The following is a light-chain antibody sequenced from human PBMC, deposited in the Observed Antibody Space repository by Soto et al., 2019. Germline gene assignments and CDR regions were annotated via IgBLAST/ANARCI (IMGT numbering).Light chain of an antibody. Sequence: DIQMTQSPSSLSASVGDRVTITCRDSQSINNWLAWYQQKRGKAPKLXIYDAFSLASGVRSRFSGSGSGTEFTLTISSLQPDDFATYYCQQYNSYPGTFGQGTKVDIK. CDR3: QQYNSYPGT. J-gene: IGKJ1*01. V-gene: IGKV1-5*01. CDR1: QSINNW. CDR2: DAF.